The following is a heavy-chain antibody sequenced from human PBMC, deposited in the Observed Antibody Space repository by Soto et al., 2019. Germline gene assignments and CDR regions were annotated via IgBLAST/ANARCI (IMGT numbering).Heavy chain of an antibody. CDR2: ISAYNGNT. V-gene: IGHV1-18*01. CDR3: ARGGVGATATWFAP. D-gene: IGHD1-26*01. CDR1: GYTFISYA. Sequence: QIQLVQSGAEVKKPGASVKVSCKASGYTFISYAMSWVRQAPGQGLEWMGWISAYNGNTNYAQKCQGRGTMTTDPTAGTAYMELRNLRSGDTAIYYCARGGVGATATWFAPWGQGTLVTVSS. J-gene: IGHJ5*02.